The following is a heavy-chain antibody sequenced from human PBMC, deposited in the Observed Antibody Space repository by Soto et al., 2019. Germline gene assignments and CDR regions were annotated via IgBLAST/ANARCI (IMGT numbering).Heavy chain of an antibody. CDR3: AKGTGYSYGFYYGMDV. CDR2: ISGSGGST. J-gene: IGHJ6*02. CDR1: GFTFSSYA. Sequence: GGSLRLSCAASGFTFSSYAMSWVRQAPGKGLEWVSAISGSGGSTYYADSVKGRFTISRDNSKNTLYLQMNSLRAEDTAVYYCAKGTGYSYGFYYGMDVWGQGTTVTVSS. D-gene: IGHD5-18*01. V-gene: IGHV3-23*01.